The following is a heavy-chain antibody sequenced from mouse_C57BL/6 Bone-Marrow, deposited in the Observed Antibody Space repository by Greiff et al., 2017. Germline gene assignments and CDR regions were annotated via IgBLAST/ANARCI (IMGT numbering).Heavy chain of an antibody. Sequence: DVMLVESGEGLVKPGGSLKLSCAASGFTFSSYAMSWVRQTPEKRLEWVAYISSGGDYIYYADTVKGRFTISRDNARNTLYLQMSSLKSEDTAMYYCTRDGGYYGYDGYYFDYWGQGTTLTVSS. CDR2: ISSGGDYI. V-gene: IGHV5-9-1*02. J-gene: IGHJ2*01. CDR3: TRDGGYYGYDGYYFDY. D-gene: IGHD2-2*01. CDR1: GFTFSSYA.